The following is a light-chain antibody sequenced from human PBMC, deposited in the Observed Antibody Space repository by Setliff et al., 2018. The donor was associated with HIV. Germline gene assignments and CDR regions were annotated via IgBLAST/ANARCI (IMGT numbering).Light chain of an antibody. CDR1: SSDVGAYIY. CDR3: AAWDNRLNGFYV. V-gene: IGLV2-14*01. CDR2: EVT. J-gene: IGLJ1*01. Sequence: QSALTQPASVSGSPGQSITISCTGTSSDVGAYIYVSWYQQHPGKAPKLMIYEVTHRPSGVSNRFSGSKSGTSASLAISGLQSEDEADYFCAAWDNRLNGFYVFGTGTKV.